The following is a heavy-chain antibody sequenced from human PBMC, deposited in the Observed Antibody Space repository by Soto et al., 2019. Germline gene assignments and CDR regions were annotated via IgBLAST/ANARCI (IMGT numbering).Heavy chain of an antibody. J-gene: IGHJ4*02. CDR3: TKQIYGGNS. CDR2: IRSKANNYAT. Sequence: EVQLVESGGGLVQPGGSLKLSCATSGFTFSASAMHWVRQVSGKGLEWIARIRSKANNYATTYAASVKGRFTISRDDSENTVHLQMNSLKTEDTAIYYCTKQIYGGNSWGQGTLVTVSS. D-gene: IGHD2-21*02. CDR1: GFTFSASA. V-gene: IGHV3-73*02.